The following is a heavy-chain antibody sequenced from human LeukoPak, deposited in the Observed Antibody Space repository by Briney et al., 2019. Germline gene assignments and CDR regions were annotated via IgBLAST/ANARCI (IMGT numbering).Heavy chain of an antibody. D-gene: IGHD6-19*01. CDR2: IYYSGST. V-gene: IGHV4-59*01. J-gene: IGHJ5*02. CDR1: GGSISSYY. Sequence: PSETLSLTCTVSGGSISSYYWSWIRQPPGKGLEWIGYIYYSGSTNYNPSLKSRVTISVDTSKNQFSLKLSSVTAADTAVYYCARSDSSGWYPEWFDPWGQGTLVTVSS. CDR3: ARSDSSGWYPEWFDP.